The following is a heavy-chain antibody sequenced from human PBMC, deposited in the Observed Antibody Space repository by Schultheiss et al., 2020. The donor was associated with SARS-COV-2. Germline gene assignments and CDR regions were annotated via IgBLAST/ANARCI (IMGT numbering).Heavy chain of an antibody. J-gene: IGHJ3*02. D-gene: IGHD3-22*01. CDR1: DGSLSGYY. Sequence: SQTLSLTCAIYDGSLSGYYWSWIRQPPGKGLEWIGEINHSGSTNYNPSLKSRVTISADKSKNQFSLKLSSVTAADTAVYYCARPIITMREVLPFDIWGQGTMVTVSS. CDR3: ARPIITMREVLPFDI. CDR2: INHSGST. V-gene: IGHV4-34*01.